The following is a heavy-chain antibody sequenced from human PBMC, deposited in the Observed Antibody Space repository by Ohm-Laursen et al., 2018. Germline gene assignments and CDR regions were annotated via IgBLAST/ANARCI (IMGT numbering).Heavy chain of an antibody. V-gene: IGHV3-9*01. D-gene: IGHD6-13*01. CDR1: GFTFDDYA. CDR2: ISWNSGSI. J-gene: IGHJ6*02. CDR3: AKSAAGVFYVMDV. Sequence: SLRLSCAAPGFTFDDYAMHWVRQAPGKGLEWVSGISWNSGSIGYADSVKGRFTISRDTSKNTLYLQMNSLRGEDTAVYYCAKSAAGVFYVMDVWGQGTTVTVSS.